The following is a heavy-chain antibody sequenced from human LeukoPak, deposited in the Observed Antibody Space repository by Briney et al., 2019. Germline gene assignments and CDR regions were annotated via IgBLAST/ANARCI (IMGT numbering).Heavy chain of an antibody. CDR2: ISYDGSNK. D-gene: IGHD1-1*01. J-gene: IGHJ4*02. Sequence: GRSLRLSCAASGFTFSSYGMHWVRQAPGKWLEWVAVISYDGSNKYYADSVKGRFTISGDNSKNALYLQMNSLRGEDMAVYYCVKRWTGTTIGQQDYWGQGTLVTVSS. CDR1: GFTFSSYG. V-gene: IGHV3-30*18. CDR3: VKRWTGTTIGQQDY.